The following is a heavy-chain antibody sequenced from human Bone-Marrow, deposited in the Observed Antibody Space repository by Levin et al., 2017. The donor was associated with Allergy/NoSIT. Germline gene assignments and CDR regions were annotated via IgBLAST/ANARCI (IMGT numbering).Heavy chain of an antibody. V-gene: IGHV3-23*01. CDR1: GFSFSDYA. D-gene: IGHD2-15*01. CDR2: ISASGYST. J-gene: IGHJ5*02. Sequence: GGSLRLSCEASGFSFSDYAMNWVRQAPGKGLEWIAHISASGYSTYYGESVKGRFTISRDNAKNTLYLQMTNLRDEDTAVYYCANPRRDCSGGSCYPASFDHWGQGTLVTVSS. CDR3: ANPRRDCSGGSCYPASFDH.